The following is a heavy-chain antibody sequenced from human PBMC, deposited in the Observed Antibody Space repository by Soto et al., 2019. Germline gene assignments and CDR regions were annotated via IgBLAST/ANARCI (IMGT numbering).Heavy chain of an antibody. V-gene: IGHV3-23*01. CDR1: TFTFSAHA. D-gene: IGHD2-21*02. Sequence: AVGSLRLSCAASTFTFSAHAMSWVRQAPGKGLEWVSGISGTSVSTYYADSVKGRFTISRDNSKNTLYLQMNSLRAEDTAVYYCAKDQTDVTLFDYWGQGTLVTVSS. CDR2: ISGTSVST. CDR3: AKDQTDVTLFDY. J-gene: IGHJ4*02.